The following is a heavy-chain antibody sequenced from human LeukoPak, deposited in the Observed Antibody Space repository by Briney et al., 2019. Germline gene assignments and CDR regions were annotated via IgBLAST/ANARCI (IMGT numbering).Heavy chain of an antibody. V-gene: IGHV3-53*01. D-gene: IGHD4-17*01. CDR1: GFTFSSYA. J-gene: IGHJ3*02. Sequence: GGSLRLSCAASGFTFSSYAMSWVRQAPGKGLEWVSVIYSGGSTYYADSVKGRFTISRDNSKNTLYLQMNSLRAEDTAVYYCAREGYGDYVSAFNIWGQGTMVTVSS. CDR3: AREGYGDYVSAFNI. CDR2: IYSGGST.